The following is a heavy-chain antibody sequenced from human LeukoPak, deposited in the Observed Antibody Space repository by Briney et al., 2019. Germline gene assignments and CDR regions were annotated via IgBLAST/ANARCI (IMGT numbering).Heavy chain of an antibody. J-gene: IGHJ4*02. D-gene: IGHD6-13*01. CDR2: ITGSAGST. CDR1: GFTFSSYA. Sequence: GGSLRLSCAASGFTFSSYAMSWVRQAPGKGLEWVSAITGSAGSTYYADSVKGRFTISRDNSKNTVYLQMNSLRVEDTAVYYCAKPLIAAAGTRGSDYWGQGTLVTVSS. V-gene: IGHV3-23*01. CDR3: AKPLIAAAGTRGSDY.